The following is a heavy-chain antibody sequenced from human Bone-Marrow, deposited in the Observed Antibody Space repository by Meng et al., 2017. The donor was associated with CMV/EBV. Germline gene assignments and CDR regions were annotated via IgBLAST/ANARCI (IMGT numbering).Heavy chain of an antibody. CDR1: GGSISSYY. CDR2: IYYIGST. V-gene: IGHV4-59*01. J-gene: IGHJ6*02. D-gene: IGHD2-2*01. CDR3: ARTYCSSTSCYYYYGMDV. Sequence: SETLSLTCTASGGSISSYYWSWIRQPPGKGLEWIGYIYYIGSTNYNPSLKSRVTLSVDTSKNQFSLNVSSVTAADTAVYYCARTYCSSTSCYYYYGMDVWGQGTTVTVSS.